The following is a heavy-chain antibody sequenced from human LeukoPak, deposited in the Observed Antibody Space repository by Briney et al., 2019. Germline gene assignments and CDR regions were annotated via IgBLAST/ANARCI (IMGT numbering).Heavy chain of an antibody. D-gene: IGHD3-10*01. CDR1: RGTFSSYA. V-gene: IGHV1-69*13. Sequence: SVKVSCKASRGTFSSYAIIWVRQAPGQGLEWMGGIIPTFGTAAYAKKFQGRVTISADESTSTACMELSSLTSEDTAVYYCARDLAMVRGARYRPYKWFDPWGQGTLVTVSS. J-gene: IGHJ5*02. CDR3: ARDLAMVRGARYRPYKWFDP. CDR2: IIPTFGTA.